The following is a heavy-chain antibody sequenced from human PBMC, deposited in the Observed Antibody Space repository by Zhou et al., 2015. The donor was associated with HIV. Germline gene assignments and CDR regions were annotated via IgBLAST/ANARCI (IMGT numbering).Heavy chain of an antibody. CDR2: ISNTGYPI. J-gene: IGHJ6*02. Sequence: QAQLVESGGGLVKPGGSLRLSCAASGFPFSDYYMSWIRQAPGKGLEFISYISNTGYPIYYADSVKGRFTISRDNTKNSLFLQMNSLRDEDTAVYYCARDGYTYYGMDVWGRGTTVTVSS. CDR3: ARDGYTYYGMDV. D-gene: IGHD2-2*02. V-gene: IGHV3-11*04. CDR1: GFPFSDYY.